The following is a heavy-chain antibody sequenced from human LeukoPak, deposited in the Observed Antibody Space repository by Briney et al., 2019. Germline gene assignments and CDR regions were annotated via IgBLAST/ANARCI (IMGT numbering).Heavy chain of an antibody. CDR2: ISSSSSYI. J-gene: IGHJ4*02. Sequence: GGSLRLSCAASGFTFSSYSMNWVRQAPGKGLEWVSSISSSSSYIYYADSVKGRFTISRDNAKNSLYLQMNSLRAEDTAVYYCARGIDYYDSSCYSHWGQGTLVTVSS. V-gene: IGHV3-21*01. CDR3: ARGIDYYDSSCYSH. D-gene: IGHD3-22*01. CDR1: GFTFSSYS.